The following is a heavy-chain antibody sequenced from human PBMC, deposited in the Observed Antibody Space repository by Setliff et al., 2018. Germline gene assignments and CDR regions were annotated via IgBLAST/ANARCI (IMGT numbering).Heavy chain of an antibody. D-gene: IGHD2-8*01. CDR1: GASVTSFDYY. CDR3: ARTTCTKSSCLYLHY. CDR2: ISHGVST. J-gene: IGHJ4*02. V-gene: IGHV4-30-4*01. Sequence: SETLSLTCTVSGASVTSFDYYWSWIRQPPGKGLEYIGHISHGVSTSYSPALKSRLSISADTSKNQFSLKLTAVTAADTAVYYCARTTCTKSSCLYLHYWGQGTVVTVS.